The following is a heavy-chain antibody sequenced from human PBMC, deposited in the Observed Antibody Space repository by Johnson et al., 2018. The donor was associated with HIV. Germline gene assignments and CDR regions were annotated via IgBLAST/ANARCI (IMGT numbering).Heavy chain of an antibody. V-gene: IGHV3-20*04. CDR1: GFIFDDYG. Sequence: VQLVESGGGVVRPGGSLRLSCAASGFIFDDYGMSWVRQAPGKGLEWVSGINLNGGSTGSADSVKGRFNISRDNAKNSLFLQMNSLRAEDTALYYCARRGWELWTTQNAFDIWGQGTMVTVSS. D-gene: IGHD1-26*01. CDR3: ARRGWELWTTQNAFDI. J-gene: IGHJ3*02. CDR2: INLNGGST.